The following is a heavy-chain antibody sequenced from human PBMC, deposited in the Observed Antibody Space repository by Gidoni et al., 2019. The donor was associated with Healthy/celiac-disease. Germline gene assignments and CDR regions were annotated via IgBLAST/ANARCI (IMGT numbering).Heavy chain of an antibody. D-gene: IGHD6-19*01. J-gene: IGHJ4*02. V-gene: IGHV3-23*01. Sequence: EVQLLESGGGLVQPGGSLRLSCSASGFTFRSYAMGGVGQAPGKGLEWVSAIVGSGGSTYYADSVKGRFTISRDNSKNTLYLQMNSLRAEDTAVYYCAKPPLYSSGWYWFDYWGQGTLVTVSS. CDR1: GFTFRSYA. CDR2: IVGSGGST. CDR3: AKPPLYSSGWYWFDY.